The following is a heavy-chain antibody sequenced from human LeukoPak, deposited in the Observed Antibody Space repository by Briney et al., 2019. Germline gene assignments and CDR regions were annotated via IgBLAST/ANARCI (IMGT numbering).Heavy chain of an antibody. Sequence: GGSLRLSCAASGFTFSSYAMHWVRQAPGKGLEWVAVMSFDGSNRYYADSVKGRFTISRDNSKNMLYLQMSSLRPEDTAVYYCARGGALTYSSGFDYWGRGTLVTVSS. CDR1: GFTFSSYA. V-gene: IGHV3-30-3*01. CDR3: ARGGALTYSSGFDY. D-gene: IGHD6-19*01. CDR2: MSFDGSNR. J-gene: IGHJ4*02.